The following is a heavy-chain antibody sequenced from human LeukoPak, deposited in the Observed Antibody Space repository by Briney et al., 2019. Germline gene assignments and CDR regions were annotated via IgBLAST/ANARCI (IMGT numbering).Heavy chain of an antibody. J-gene: IGHJ3*02. D-gene: IGHD1-26*01. Sequence: SETLSLTCTVSGGSISSSSYYWGWMRQPPGKGLEWIGSMYYGRSTYYNPSLKSRVTISVDTSKNQFSLKLSSVTAADTAVYYCARGSGSFDAFDIWGQGTMVTVSS. CDR3: ARGSGSFDAFDI. CDR2: MYYGRST. V-gene: IGHV4-39*07. CDR1: GGSISSSSYY.